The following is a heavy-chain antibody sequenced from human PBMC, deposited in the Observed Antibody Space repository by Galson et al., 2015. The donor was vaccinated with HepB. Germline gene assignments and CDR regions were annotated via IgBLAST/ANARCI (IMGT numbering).Heavy chain of an antibody. D-gene: IGHD3-22*01. V-gene: IGHV3-33*01. Sequence: SLRLSCAASGFTFSSYGMHWVRQAPGKGPEWVAVIWYDGSNKYYADSVKGRFTISRDNSKNTLYLQMNSLRAEDTAVYYCARAGGDFNYDSSGYFSFYYYYMDVWGKGTTVTVSS. J-gene: IGHJ6*03. CDR2: IWYDGSNK. CDR1: GFTFSSYG. CDR3: ARAGGDFNYDSSGYFSFYYYYMDV.